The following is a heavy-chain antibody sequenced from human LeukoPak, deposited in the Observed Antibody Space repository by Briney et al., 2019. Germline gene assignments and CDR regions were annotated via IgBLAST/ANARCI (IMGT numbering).Heavy chain of an antibody. CDR2: INSDGSST. V-gene: IGHV3-74*01. Sequence: GGSLRLSCAASGFTFSSYWMHWVRQAPGKGLGWVSRINSDGSSTSYADSVKGRFTISRDNAKNTLYLQMNSLRAEDTAVYYCARGRYYGDYGGLFYWGQGTLVTVSS. CDR3: ARGRYYGDYGGLFY. J-gene: IGHJ4*02. D-gene: IGHD4-17*01. CDR1: GFTFSSYW.